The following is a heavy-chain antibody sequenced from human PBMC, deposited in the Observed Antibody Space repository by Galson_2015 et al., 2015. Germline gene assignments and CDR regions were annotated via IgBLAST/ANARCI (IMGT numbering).Heavy chain of an antibody. D-gene: IGHD3-10*01. CDR3: TTDGSLVPLWFGELPVDY. CDR2: IKSKTDGGTT. J-gene: IGHJ4*02. V-gene: IGHV3-15*01. Sequence: SLRLSCAASGFTFSNAWMSWVRQAPGKGLEWVGRIKSKTDGGTTDYAAPVKGRFTISRDDSKNTLYLQMNSLKTEDTAVYYCTTDGSLVPLWFGELPVDYWGQGTLVTASS. CDR1: GFTFSNAW.